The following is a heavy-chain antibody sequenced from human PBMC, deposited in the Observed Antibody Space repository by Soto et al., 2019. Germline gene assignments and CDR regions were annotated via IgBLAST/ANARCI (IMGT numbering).Heavy chain of an antibody. CDR1: GYTFTSYD. CDR2: MNPNSGNT. D-gene: IGHD3-10*01. J-gene: IGHJ5*02. Sequence: ASVKVSCKASGYTFTSYDINWVRQATGQGLEWMGWMNPNSGNTGYAQKFQGRVTMTRNTSISTAYMELSSLRSEDTAVYYCLYGSGSFGFSGFDPWGQGTLVTGSS. CDR3: LYGSGSFGFSGFDP. V-gene: IGHV1-8*01.